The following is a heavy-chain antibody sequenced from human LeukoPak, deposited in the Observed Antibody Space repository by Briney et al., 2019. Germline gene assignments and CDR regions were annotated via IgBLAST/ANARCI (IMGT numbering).Heavy chain of an antibody. J-gene: IGHJ2*01. CDR1: GGSISSSSYY. CDR2: IYYSGST. V-gene: IGHV4-39*01. Sequence: SETLSLTCTVSGGSISSSSYYWGWIRQPPGKGLEWIGSIYYSGSTYYNPSLKSRVTISVDTSKNQFSLKLSSVTAADTAVYYCAIPDGYNRYWYFDLWGPGTLVTVSS. D-gene: IGHD5-24*01. CDR3: AIPDGYNRYWYFDL.